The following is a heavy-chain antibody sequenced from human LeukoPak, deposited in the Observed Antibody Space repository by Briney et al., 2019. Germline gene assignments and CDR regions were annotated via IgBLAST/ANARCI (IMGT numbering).Heavy chain of an antibody. CDR2: IYYSGST. CDR3: ARTEPSGTTSH. D-gene: IGHD1-1*01. V-gene: IGHV4-59*01. Sequence: PSETLSLTCTVSVGSISSYYWSWIRQPPGKGLEWIGYIYYSGSTNYNPSLKSRVTLSVDTSRNQFSLSLRSMTAADTAVYYCARTEPSGTTSHWGQGTLVTVSS. CDR1: VGSISSYY. J-gene: IGHJ4*02.